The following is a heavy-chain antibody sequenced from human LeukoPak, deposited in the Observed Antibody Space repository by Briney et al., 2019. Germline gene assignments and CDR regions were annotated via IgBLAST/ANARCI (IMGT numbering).Heavy chain of an antibody. CDR2: IYYSGST. Sequence: PSETLSLTCTVSGGSISSYYWSWIRQPPGKGLEWIGYIYYSGSTNYNPSLKSRVTISVDTSKNQFSLKLSSVTAADTAVYYCARVIVVVVAATLSSWFDPWGQGTLVTVSS. J-gene: IGHJ5*02. D-gene: IGHD2-15*01. V-gene: IGHV4-59*08. CDR3: ARVIVVVVAATLSSWFDP. CDR1: GGSISSYY.